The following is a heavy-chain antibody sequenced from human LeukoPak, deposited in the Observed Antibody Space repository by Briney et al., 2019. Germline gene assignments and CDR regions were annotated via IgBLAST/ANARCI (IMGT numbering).Heavy chain of an antibody. J-gene: IGHJ5*02. CDR3: ARSGGVVVITGDYNWFDP. D-gene: IGHD3-22*01. CDR2: ISAYNGNT. CDR1: GYTFTSYG. Sequence: ASVKVSCKASGYTFTSYGISWVRQAPGQGLEWMGWISAYNGNTNYAQKLQGRVTMTTDTSTSTAYMELRSLRSDDTAVYYCARSGGVVVITGDYNWFDPRGQGTLVTVSS. V-gene: IGHV1-18*01.